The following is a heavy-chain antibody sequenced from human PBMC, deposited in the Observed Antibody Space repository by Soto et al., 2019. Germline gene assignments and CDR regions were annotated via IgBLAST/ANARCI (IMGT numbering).Heavy chain of an antibody. CDR3: ARAGTTVVTPYYYYGMDV. CDR2: MNPNSGNT. J-gene: IGHJ6*02. D-gene: IGHD4-17*01. Sequence: QVQLVQSGAEVKKPGASVKVSCKASGYTFTSYDINWVRQATGQGLEWMGWMNPNSGNTGYAQKFQGRVTMTRNTYISTAYMELSSLRSEDTAVYYCARAGTTVVTPYYYYGMDVWGQGTTVTVSS. V-gene: IGHV1-8*01. CDR1: GYTFTSYD.